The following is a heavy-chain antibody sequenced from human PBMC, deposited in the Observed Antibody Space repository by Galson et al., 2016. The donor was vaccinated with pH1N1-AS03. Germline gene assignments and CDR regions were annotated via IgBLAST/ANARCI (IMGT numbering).Heavy chain of an antibody. D-gene: IGHD3-16*01. Sequence: QSGAEVKKPGASVKVSCKASGYTFKSHGISWVRQVPGQGLEWMGWISAYTGKTNYAQKFQRRVTMTTDTTTSTAYMELRSLITDATAVYYCARGGDQKDYWGQGTLVTVSS. J-gene: IGHJ4*02. CDR1: GYTFKSHG. CDR3: ARGGDQKDY. V-gene: IGHV1-18*01. CDR2: ISAYTGKT.